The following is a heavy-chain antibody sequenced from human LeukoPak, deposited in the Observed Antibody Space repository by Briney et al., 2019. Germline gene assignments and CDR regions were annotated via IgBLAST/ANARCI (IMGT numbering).Heavy chain of an antibody. V-gene: IGHV1-2*02. CDR2: INPNSGGT. CDR1: GYTFTGCY. Sequence: GASVKVSCKASGYTFTGCYMHWVRQAPGQGLEWMGWINPNSGGTNYAQKFQGRVTMTRDTSISTAYIELSRLRSDDTAVYYCARDPRGYCTNGVCYSTYYYYYYMDVWGKGTTVTVSS. D-gene: IGHD2-8*01. CDR3: ARDPRGYCTNGVCYSTYYYYYYMDV. J-gene: IGHJ6*03.